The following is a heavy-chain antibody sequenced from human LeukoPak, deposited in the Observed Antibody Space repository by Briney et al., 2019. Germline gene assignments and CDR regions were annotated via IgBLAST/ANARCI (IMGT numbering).Heavy chain of an antibody. J-gene: IGHJ4*02. CDR3: ASTNAILTGYVFDF. Sequence: SGTLSLTCTVSGGAITTSTYFWVWIRQPPGQGLEWVGSVYCGGPTYYNPSLTCRVTTSVETSKNHFSLRLTSTTADDTAVYYCASTNAILTGYVFDFWGQGTLVTVSS. V-gene: IGHV4-39*01. D-gene: IGHD3-9*01. CDR1: GGAITTSTYF. CDR2: VYCGGPT.